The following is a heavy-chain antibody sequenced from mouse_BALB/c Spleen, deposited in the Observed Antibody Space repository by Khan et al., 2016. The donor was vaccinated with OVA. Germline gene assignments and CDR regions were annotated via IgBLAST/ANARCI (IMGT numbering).Heavy chain of an antibody. Sequence: VQLQQSGAELVKPGASVKLSCKASGYTFTSYWMHWVKQRPGQGLEWIGEINPSNGRTNYNEKFKSKATLTVDKSSSTAYMQLSSLTSEDSAVYYCARSIGAPYLDYWGQGTTLTVPS. D-gene: IGHD3-1*01. CDR3: ARSIGAPYLDY. CDR2: INPSNGRT. J-gene: IGHJ2*01. V-gene: IGHV1S81*02. CDR1: GYTFTSYW.